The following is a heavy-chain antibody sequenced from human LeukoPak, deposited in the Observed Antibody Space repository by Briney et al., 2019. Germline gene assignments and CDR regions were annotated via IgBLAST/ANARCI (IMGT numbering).Heavy chain of an antibody. J-gene: IGHJ4*02. Sequence: SETLSLTCTVSGGSISSYYWSWIRQPPGKGLEWIRYIYYSGSTNYNSSLKSRVTISVDTSKNQFSLKLSSVTAADTAVYYCARAYSSSSAYFDYWGQGTLVTVSS. CDR2: IYYSGST. D-gene: IGHD6-6*01. CDR1: GGSISSYY. V-gene: IGHV4-59*01. CDR3: ARAYSSSSAYFDY.